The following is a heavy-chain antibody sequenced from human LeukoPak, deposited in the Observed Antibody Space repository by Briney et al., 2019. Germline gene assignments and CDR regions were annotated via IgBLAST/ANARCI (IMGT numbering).Heavy chain of an antibody. CDR3: ARSLDCSGGSCYHYYYYMDV. D-gene: IGHD2-15*01. V-gene: IGHV1-46*01. CDR2: INPSGGST. J-gene: IGHJ6*03. Sequence: ASVKVSCKASGYTFTSYYMHWVRQAPGQGLEWMGIINPSGGSTNYAQKFQGRVTMTRDTSISTAYMELSRLRSDDTAVYYCARSLDCSGGSCYHYYYYMDVWGKGTTVTVSS. CDR1: GYTFTSYY.